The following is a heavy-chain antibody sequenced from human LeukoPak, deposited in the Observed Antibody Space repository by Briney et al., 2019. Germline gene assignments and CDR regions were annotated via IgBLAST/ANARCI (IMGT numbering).Heavy chain of an antibody. Sequence: GGSLRLSCAASGFTFSRYSMNWVRQAPGKGLEWVSSISSSSSYIYYADSVKGRFTISRDNAKNSLYLQMNSLRAEDTAVYYCARDVPVAGVDYWGQGTLVTVSS. CDR3: ARDVPVAGVDY. CDR1: GFTFSRYS. CDR2: ISSSSSYI. J-gene: IGHJ4*02. V-gene: IGHV3-21*01. D-gene: IGHD6-19*01.